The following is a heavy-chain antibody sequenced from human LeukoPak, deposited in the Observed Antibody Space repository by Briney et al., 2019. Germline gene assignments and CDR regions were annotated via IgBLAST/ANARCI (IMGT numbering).Heavy chain of an antibody. Sequence: GGSLRLSCAASGFTFSNYGMHWVRQAPGKGLEWVSSISSSSSYIYYADSVKGRFTISRDNAKNSLYLQMDSLRAEDTAVYYCARDRLSSSGSFDYWGQGTLVTVSS. V-gene: IGHV3-21*01. J-gene: IGHJ4*02. CDR3: ARDRLSSSGSFDY. D-gene: IGHD6-19*01. CDR1: GFTFSNYG. CDR2: ISSSSSYI.